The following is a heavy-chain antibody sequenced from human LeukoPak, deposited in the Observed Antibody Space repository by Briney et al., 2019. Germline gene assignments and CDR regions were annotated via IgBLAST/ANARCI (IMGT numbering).Heavy chain of an antibody. V-gene: IGHV5-51*01. CDR1: GYSFSSYS. D-gene: IGHD5-18*01. Sequence: GESLKISCKGSGYSFSSYSIGWVRQTPGKGLEWMGIIYAGHSETAYSPSFQGQVIISADKSISTAYLQWSSLKASDTAMYYCAREYGWRGYSYGLTYYFDYWGQGTLVIVSS. CDR3: AREYGWRGYSYGLTYYFDY. J-gene: IGHJ4*02. CDR2: IYAGHSET.